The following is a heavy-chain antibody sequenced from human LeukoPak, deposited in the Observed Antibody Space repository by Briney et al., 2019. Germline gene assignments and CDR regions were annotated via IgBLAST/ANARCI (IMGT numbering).Heavy chain of an antibody. CDR1: GGSISSYY. CDR3: ARDSIADLNYYYYGMDV. V-gene: IGHV4-59*01. Sequence: PSETLSLTCTVSGGSISSYYWSWIRQPPGKGLEWIGYIYYSESTNYNPSLKSRVTISVDTSKNQFSLKLSSVTAADTAVYYCARDSIADLNYYYYGMDVWGQGTTVTVSS. D-gene: IGHD6-6*01. J-gene: IGHJ6*02. CDR2: IYYSEST.